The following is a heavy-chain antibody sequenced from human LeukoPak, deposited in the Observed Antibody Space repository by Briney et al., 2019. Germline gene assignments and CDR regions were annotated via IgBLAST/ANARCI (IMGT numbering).Heavy chain of an antibody. Sequence: PSETLSLTCSVSGASISSYFWSWLRQPPGKGLEWSGYIYYSGTTNYNPSLKSRIAISLDTSKKQFSLRMRSVTAADTAVYYCARSTSGYYSKHYYFYMDVWGKGTTVTVSS. D-gene: IGHD3-22*01. V-gene: IGHV4-59*01. CDR1: GASISSYF. J-gene: IGHJ6*03. CDR3: ARSTSGYYSKHYYFYMDV. CDR2: IYYSGTT.